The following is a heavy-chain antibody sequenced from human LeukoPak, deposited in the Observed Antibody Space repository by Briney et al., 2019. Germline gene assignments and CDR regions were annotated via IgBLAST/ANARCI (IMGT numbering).Heavy chain of an antibody. Sequence: PSETLSLTCTVSGGSISSYYWSWIRQPPGKGLEWIGYIYYSGSTNYNPSLKSRVTISVDTSKNQFSLKLSSVTAADTAVYYCASGSGAIYWGQGTLVTVSS. J-gene: IGHJ4*02. D-gene: IGHD6-19*01. CDR2: IYYSGST. CDR1: GGSISSYY. V-gene: IGHV4-59*12. CDR3: ASGSGAIY.